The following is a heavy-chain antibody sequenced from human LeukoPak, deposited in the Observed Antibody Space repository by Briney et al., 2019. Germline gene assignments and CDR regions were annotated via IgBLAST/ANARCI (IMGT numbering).Heavy chain of an antibody. D-gene: IGHD2-15*01. CDR3: ARGVVVAATDFDY. J-gene: IGHJ4*02. Sequence: ASVKVSCKASGYTFTSYAMHWVRQAPGQRLEWMGWINAGNGNTKYSQKFQGRVTITRDTSAGTAYMELSSLRSEDTAVYYCARGVVVAATDFDYWGQGTLVTVSS. CDR2: INAGNGNT. V-gene: IGHV1-3*01. CDR1: GYTFTSYA.